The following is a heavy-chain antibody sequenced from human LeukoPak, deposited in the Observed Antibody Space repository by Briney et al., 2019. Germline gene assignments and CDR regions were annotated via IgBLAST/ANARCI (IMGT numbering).Heavy chain of an antibody. D-gene: IGHD3-22*01. CDR1: GGTFSSYA. J-gene: IGHJ4*02. V-gene: IGHV1-69*05. Sequence: SVKVSCKASGGTFSSYAISWVRQAPGQGLEWMGGIIPIFGTANYAQKFQGRVTITTDESTSTAYMELSSLGSEDTAVYYCARYYYDSSSYYYIDYWGQGTLVTVSS. CDR3: ARYYYDSSSYYYIDY. CDR2: IIPIFGTA.